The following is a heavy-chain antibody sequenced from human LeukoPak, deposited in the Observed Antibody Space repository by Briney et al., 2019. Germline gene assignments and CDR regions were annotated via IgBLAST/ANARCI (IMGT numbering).Heavy chain of an antibody. J-gene: IGHJ4*02. CDR3: AREGSEVHYYFDY. CDR2: IKQDGSEK. CDR1: GFTFSSYA. Sequence: QSGGSLRLSCAASGFTFSSYAMSWVRQAPGKGLEWVANIKQDGSEKYYVDSVKGRFTISRDNAKNSLYLQMNSLRAEDTAVYYCAREGSEVHYYFDYWGQGTLVTVSS. V-gene: IGHV3-7*01. D-gene: IGHD6-25*01.